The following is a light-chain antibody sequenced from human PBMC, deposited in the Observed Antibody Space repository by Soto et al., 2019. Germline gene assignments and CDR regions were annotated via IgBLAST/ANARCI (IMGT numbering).Light chain of an antibody. CDR1: QDIKTY. CDR2: GAS. V-gene: IGKV1-27*01. J-gene: IGKJ4*01. Sequence: DIQMTQSPSSLSASVGDRVTITCRASQDIKTYLAWYQQQPGKVPKLLIYGASTLQSGVPSRFRGSGSGTDFTVTISSLQPEDVGIYYCQKDDSDPLTFGGGTKVEIK. CDR3: QKDDSDPLT.